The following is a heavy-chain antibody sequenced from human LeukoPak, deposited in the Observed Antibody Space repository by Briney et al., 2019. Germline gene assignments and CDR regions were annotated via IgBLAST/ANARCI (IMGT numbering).Heavy chain of an antibody. CDR1: GGSITTFY. J-gene: IGHJ5*02. D-gene: IGHD3-10*01. CDR3: ARSTRSWFDP. Sequence: MSSETLSLTCTVSGGSITTFYWSWIRQPPGKGLEWIGYIYNSGSTNYNPSLESRVTISLDTSNNQVSLKVRSVTAADTAVYYCARSTRSWFDPWGQGTLVTVSS. CDR2: IYNSGST. V-gene: IGHV4-59*01.